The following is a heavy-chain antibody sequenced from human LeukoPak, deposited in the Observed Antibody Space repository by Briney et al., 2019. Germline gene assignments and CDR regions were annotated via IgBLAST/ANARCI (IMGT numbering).Heavy chain of an antibody. CDR2: ISSSGSTI. V-gene: IGHV3-48*03. Sequence: GGSLRLSCAASGFTFSSYEMNWVRQAPGKGLEWVSYISSSGSTIYYADSVKGRFTISRDNAKNSLYLQMNSLRAEDTAVYYCAASTVRGRFDYWGQGTLVTLSS. J-gene: IGHJ4*02. CDR3: AASTVRGRFDY. CDR1: GFTFSSYE. D-gene: IGHD3-10*01.